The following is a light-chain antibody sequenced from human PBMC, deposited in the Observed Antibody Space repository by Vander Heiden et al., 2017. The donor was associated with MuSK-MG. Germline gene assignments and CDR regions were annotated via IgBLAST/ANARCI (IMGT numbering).Light chain of an antibody. J-gene: IGKJ4*01. CDR2: DAS. Sequence: DIQMTQSPSTLSASVGDRVTITCRASQSISSWLAWYQQKLGKAPKLLIYDASTLKSGVPSRFSGRGSGTDFTLTISSLQPDDFATYYCQQDNIYSPVTFGGGTKVEIK. CDR3: QQDNIYSPVT. CDR1: QSISSW. V-gene: IGKV1-5*01.